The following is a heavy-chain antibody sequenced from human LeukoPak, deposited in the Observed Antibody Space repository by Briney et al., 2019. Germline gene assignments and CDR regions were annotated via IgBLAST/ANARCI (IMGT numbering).Heavy chain of an antibody. J-gene: IGHJ4*02. V-gene: IGHV3-23*01. CDR2: INGGGGST. Sequence: GGSLRLSCAASGFSFSTYAMHWVRQPPGKGLEWVSGINGGGGSTLYADSVRGRFTISRDNSKNMLYLQMNSLRAEDTAVYYCAKKSGGVYPFDSWGQGTLVTVSS. CDR3: AKKSGGVYPFDS. CDR1: GFSFSTYA. D-gene: IGHD3-16*01.